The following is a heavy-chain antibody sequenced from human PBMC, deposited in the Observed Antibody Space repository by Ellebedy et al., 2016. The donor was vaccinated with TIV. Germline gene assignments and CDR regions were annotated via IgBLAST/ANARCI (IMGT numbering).Heavy chain of an antibody. D-gene: IGHD2-2*02. CDR3: ARGDRDCSSTSCYKEDGMDV. Sequence: GESLKISCAASGFTFSSYSMNWVRQAPGKGLEWVSSISSSSSYIYYADSVKGRFTISRDNAKNSLYLQMNSLRAEDTAVYYCARGDRDCSSTSCYKEDGMDVWGQGTTVTVSS. J-gene: IGHJ6*02. V-gene: IGHV3-21*01. CDR2: ISSSSSYI. CDR1: GFTFSSYS.